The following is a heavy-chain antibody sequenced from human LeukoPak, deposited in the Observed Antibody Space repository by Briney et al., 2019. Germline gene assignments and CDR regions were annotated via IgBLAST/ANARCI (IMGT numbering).Heavy chain of an antibody. D-gene: IGHD6-13*01. CDR3: ARDPARESSSWYYFDY. CDR2: ICTSGST. Sequence: SETLSLTCTVSGGSISSYYWSWIRQPAGKGLEWIGRICTSGSTNYNPSLKSRVTMSVDTSKNQFSLKLSSVTAADTAVYYCARDPARESSSWYYFDYWGQGTLVTVSS. CDR1: GGSISSYY. J-gene: IGHJ4*02. V-gene: IGHV4-4*07.